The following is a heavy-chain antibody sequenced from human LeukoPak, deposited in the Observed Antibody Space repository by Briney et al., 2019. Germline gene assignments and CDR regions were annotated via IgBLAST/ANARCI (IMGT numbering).Heavy chain of an antibody. D-gene: IGHD6-19*01. V-gene: IGHV3-74*01. CDR1: GFTFSTYW. CDR2: INSDGSST. Sequence: QTGGSLRLSCAASGFTFSTYWMHWVRQAPGKGLVWVSRINSDGSSTTYADSVKGRFTISRDNAKNTLYLQMNSLRAEDTAVYYCARGSISIAVAADAFDIWGQGTMVTVSS. J-gene: IGHJ3*02. CDR3: ARGSISIAVAADAFDI.